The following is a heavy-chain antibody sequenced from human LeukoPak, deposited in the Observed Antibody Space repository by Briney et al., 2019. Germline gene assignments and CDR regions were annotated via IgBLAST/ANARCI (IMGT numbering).Heavy chain of an antibody. CDR2: ISYDGSNK. D-gene: IGHD1-26*01. Sequence: TGGSLRLSCAASGFTFSSYGMHWVRQAPGKGLEWVAVISYDGSNKYYADSVKGRFTISRDNSKNTLYLQMNSLRAGDTAVYYCARDWEYGMDVWGQGTTVTVSS. CDR1: GFTFSSYG. J-gene: IGHJ6*02. CDR3: ARDWEYGMDV. V-gene: IGHV3-30*03.